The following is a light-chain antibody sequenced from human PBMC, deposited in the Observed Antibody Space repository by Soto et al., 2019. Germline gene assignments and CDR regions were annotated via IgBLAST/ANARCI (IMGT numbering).Light chain of an antibody. CDR2: EVN. CDR3: SSWTTSDPYV. V-gene: IGLV2-14*01. J-gene: IGLJ1*01. Sequence: QSVLTQPPSASGSPGQSVTISCTGTSSDVGGYNYVSWYQQHPGKAPKLIIYEVNNRPSGVSDRFSASKSGNTASLTISGLQTEDEAEYYCSSWTTSDPYVFGTGTKVTVL. CDR1: SSDVGGYNY.